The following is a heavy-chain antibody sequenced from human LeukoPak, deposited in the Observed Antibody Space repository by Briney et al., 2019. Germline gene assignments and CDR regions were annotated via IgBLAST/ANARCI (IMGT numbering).Heavy chain of an antibody. Sequence: ASVKVSCKASGYTFTGYYMHWVRQAPGQGLEWMGWINPNSGGTNYAQKFQGWVTMTRDTSISTAYMELSRLRSDDTAVYYCARQALLWFGELTGPYDYWGQGTLVTVSS. CDR1: GYTFTGYY. J-gene: IGHJ4*02. V-gene: IGHV1-2*04. D-gene: IGHD3-10*01. CDR3: ARQALLWFGELTGPYDY. CDR2: INPNSGGT.